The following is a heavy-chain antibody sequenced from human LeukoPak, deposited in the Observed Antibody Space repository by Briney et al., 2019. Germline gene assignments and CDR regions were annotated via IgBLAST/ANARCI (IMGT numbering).Heavy chain of an antibody. J-gene: IGHJ4*02. V-gene: IGHV4-39*01. CDR1: GGSISSSNYY. CDR3: VRHSADHTSFDH. Sequence: SETLSLTCTVSGGSISSSNYYWGWIRQPPGKGLEWIGSLFYSGNTYYNPSLKIRFTISVDTSKNQLSLKVRSVTATDTAVYSCVRHSADHTSFDHWGQGTLVTVSS. CDR2: LFYSGNT.